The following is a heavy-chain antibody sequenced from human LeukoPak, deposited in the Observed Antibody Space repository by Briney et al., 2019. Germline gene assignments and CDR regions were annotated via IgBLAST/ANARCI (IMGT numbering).Heavy chain of an antibody. J-gene: IGHJ4*02. V-gene: IGHV3-20*04. CDR3: ARGISGYYYPFDY. CDR2: INRNGDSI. Sequence: GGSLRLSCAASGFTFDDYGMSWVRQAPGKGLEWVSGINRNGDSIGYADSVKGRFTISRDNAKKSLYLQMNSLRAEDTALYYCARGISGYYYPFDYWGQGTLVTVSS. D-gene: IGHD3-22*01. CDR1: GFTFDDYG.